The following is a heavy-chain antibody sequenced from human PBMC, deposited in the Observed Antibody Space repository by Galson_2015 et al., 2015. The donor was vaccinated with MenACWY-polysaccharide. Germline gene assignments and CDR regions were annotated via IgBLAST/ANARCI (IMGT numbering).Heavy chain of an antibody. J-gene: IGHJ4*02. CDR3: ARTPTYYFDY. CDR2: IFTAGST. V-gene: IGHV4-4*07. CDR1: GGSIGSYY. Sequence: ETLSLTCTVSGGSIGSYYWTWMRQPAGKGLEWIGHIFTAGSTNYNSSLKSRVTMSGDTSKNQFSLKLTSVTAEDTAVYYCARTPTYYFDYWGQGTLVTVSS.